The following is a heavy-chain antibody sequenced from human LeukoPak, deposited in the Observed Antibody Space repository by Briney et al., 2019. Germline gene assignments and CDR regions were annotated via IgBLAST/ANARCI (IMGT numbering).Heavy chain of an antibody. CDR1: GFTFSSYS. J-gene: IGHJ5*02. V-gene: IGHV3-21*04. CDR3: AKDEVLAVDNWFDP. CDR2: ISSSSSYI. D-gene: IGHD6-19*01. Sequence: PGGSLRLSCAASGFTFSSYSMNWVRQAPGKGLEWVSSISSSSSYIYYADSVKGRFTISRDNAKNSLYLQMNSLRAEDTAVYYCAKDEVLAVDNWFDPWGQGTLVTVSS.